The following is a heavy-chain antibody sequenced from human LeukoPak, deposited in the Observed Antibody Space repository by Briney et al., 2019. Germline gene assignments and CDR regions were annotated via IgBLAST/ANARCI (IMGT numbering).Heavy chain of an antibody. CDR3: ARERSCSGGSCRLDY. J-gene: IGHJ4*02. CDR2: ISAYNGDT. D-gene: IGHD2-15*01. Sequence: GASVKVSCKASGDTFTNYGYNWVRQAPGQGLEWMGWISAYNGDTNYAQKFQGRLTMTTDTSARIAYMELRSLRSDDTAVYFCARERSCSGGSCRLDYWGQGTLVTVSS. CDR1: GDTFTNYG. V-gene: IGHV1-18*01.